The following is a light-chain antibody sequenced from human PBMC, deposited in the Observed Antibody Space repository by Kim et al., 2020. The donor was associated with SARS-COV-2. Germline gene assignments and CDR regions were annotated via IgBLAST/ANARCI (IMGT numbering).Light chain of an antibody. CDR2: SNN. CDR1: SSNIGSNT. Sequence: QSVLTQPPSASGTPGQRVTISCSGSSSNIGSNTVNWYQQLPGTAPKLLIYSNNQRPSGVPDRFSASKSGTSASLAISGLQSEDEADYYCAAWDDSLNGWVFGVGTQLTVL. J-gene: IGLJ3*02. CDR3: AAWDDSLNGWV. V-gene: IGLV1-44*01.